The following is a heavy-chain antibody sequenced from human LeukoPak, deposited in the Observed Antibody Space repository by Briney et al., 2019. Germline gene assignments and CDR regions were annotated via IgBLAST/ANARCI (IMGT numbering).Heavy chain of an antibody. CDR3: AHRIRHYCSSTSCLYNWFDP. CDR2: IYWDDDK. V-gene: IGHV2-5*02. CDR1: GFSLSTSGVG. D-gene: IGHD2-2*01. J-gene: IGHJ5*02. Sequence: SGPTLVKPTQTLTLTCTFSGFSLSTSGVGVGWIRQPPGKALEWLALIYWDDDKRYSPSLKSRLTITKDTSKNQVVLTMTNMDPVDTATYYCAHRIRHYCSSTSCLYNWFDPWGQGTLVTVSS.